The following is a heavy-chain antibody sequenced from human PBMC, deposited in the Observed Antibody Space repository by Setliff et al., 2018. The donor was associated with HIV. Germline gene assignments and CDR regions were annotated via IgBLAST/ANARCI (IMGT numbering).Heavy chain of an antibody. D-gene: IGHD2-15*01. CDR1: GGSVSSFY. Sequence: SETLSLTCTVSGGSVSSFYWSWIRQPAEKGLEWIGRIYTRGSTNSNPSLKGLVTMSVDTSKNHFSLKLSSVTAADTAIYYCARGLGGGFSLDAFDIWGRGTMVT. J-gene: IGHJ3*02. CDR2: IYTRGST. CDR3: ARGLGGGFSLDAFDI. V-gene: IGHV4-4*07.